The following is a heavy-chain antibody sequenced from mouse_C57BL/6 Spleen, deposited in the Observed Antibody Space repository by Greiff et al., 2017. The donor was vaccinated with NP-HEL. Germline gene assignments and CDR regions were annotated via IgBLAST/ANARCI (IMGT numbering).Heavy chain of an antibody. CDR3: TYYDYGDWYIDV. J-gene: IGHJ1*03. CDR1: GFTFSNYW. V-gene: IGHV6-3*01. Sequence: EVKLVESGGGLVQPGGSMKLSCVASGFTFSNYWMNWVRQSPEKGLEWVAQIRLKSDNYATHYAESVKGRFTISRDDSKSNVYLQMNNIRTEATGIYYCTYYDYGDWYIDVWGTGTTVTVSS. CDR2: IRLKSDNYAT. D-gene: IGHD2-4*01.